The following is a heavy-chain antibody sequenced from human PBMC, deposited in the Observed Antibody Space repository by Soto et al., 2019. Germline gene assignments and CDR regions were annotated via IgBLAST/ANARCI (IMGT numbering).Heavy chain of an antibody. CDR2: INHSGST. CDR1: GGSFSGYY. V-gene: IGHV4-34*01. Sequence: ASETLSLTCAVYGGSFSGYYWSWIRQPPGKGLEWIGEINHSGSTNYNPSLKSRVTISVDTSKNQFSLKLSSVTAADTAVYYCARGRSYCSGGNCYLDGKRWFDPWGQGTLVTVSS. J-gene: IGHJ5*02. CDR3: ARGRSYCSGGNCYLDGKRWFDP. D-gene: IGHD2-15*01.